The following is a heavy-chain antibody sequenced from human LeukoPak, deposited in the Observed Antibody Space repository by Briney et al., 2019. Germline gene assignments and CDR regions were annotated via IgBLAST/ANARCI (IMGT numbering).Heavy chain of an antibody. CDR2: ISAGGGST. V-gene: IGHV3-23*01. CDR1: GFTFDNYA. D-gene: IGHD3-10*01. Sequence: GGSLRLSCAASGFTFDNYAMSWVRQAPGKGLEWVSSISAGGGSTYYADSVKGRFTISRDNSNKILYLQMNSLRAEDTAVYYCAKCFSMIRGLRGTYYYYGMDVWGRGTTVTVSS. J-gene: IGHJ6*04. CDR3: AKCFSMIRGLRGTYYYYGMDV.